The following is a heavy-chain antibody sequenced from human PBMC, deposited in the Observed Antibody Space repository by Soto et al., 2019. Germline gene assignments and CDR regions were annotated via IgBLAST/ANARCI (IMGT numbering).Heavy chain of an antibody. CDR2: IYYSGST. D-gene: IGHD6-6*01. J-gene: IGHJ5*02. V-gene: IGHV4-39*01. CDR3: ARQGPSSSSGVRVWWFDP. Sequence: SETLSLTCTVSGGSISSSSYYWGWIRQPPGKGLEWIGSIYYSGSTYYNPSLKSRVTISVDTSKNQFSLKLSSVTAADTAVYYCARQGPSSSSGVRVWWFDPWGQGTLVTVSS. CDR1: GGSISSSSYY.